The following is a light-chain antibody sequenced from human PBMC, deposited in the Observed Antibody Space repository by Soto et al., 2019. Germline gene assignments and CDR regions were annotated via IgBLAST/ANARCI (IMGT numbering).Light chain of an antibody. V-gene: IGKV1-9*01. Sequence: IQLTQSPSLLSASVGDRVTITCRASQDISSSLAWYQQIPGKAPKLLIYAASTLQSGVPSRFSGSGSGTDFILTITSLQPEDFATYYCQQLNGYPVTFGQGTRLEIK. J-gene: IGKJ5*01. CDR1: QDISSS. CDR2: AAS. CDR3: QQLNGYPVT.